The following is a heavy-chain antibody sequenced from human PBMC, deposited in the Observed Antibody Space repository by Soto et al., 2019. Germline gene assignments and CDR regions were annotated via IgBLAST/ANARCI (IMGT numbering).Heavy chain of an antibody. CDR2: INPSGGST. D-gene: IGHD2-15*01. Sequence: QVQLVQSGAEVKKPGASVKVSCKASGYAFTSYYMHWVRQAPGQGLEWMGIINPSGGSTSHAQKFQGRVTMTRDTSTSTVYMELSSLRSEDTAVYYCARVPIEAENKGWFEPWGQGTLVTVSS. CDR3: ARVPIEAENKGWFEP. CDR1: GYAFTSYY. V-gene: IGHV1-46*01. J-gene: IGHJ5*02.